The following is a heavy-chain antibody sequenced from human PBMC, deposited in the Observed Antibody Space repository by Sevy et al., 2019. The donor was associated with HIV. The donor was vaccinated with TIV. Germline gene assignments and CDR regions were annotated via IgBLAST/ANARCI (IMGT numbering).Heavy chain of an antibody. CDR3: ARVGNLNWVPFDC. V-gene: IGHV1-18*01. CDR1: GYSFTTYG. J-gene: IGHJ4*02. D-gene: IGHD7-27*01. CDR2: ISPYSGNT. Sequence: ASVKVSCKASGYSFTTYGISWVRQAPGQGLEGMGWISPYSGNTDFVRKFQGRITMTTETSTSTAYMELRSLTSDDTAVYYCARVGNLNWVPFDCWGQGTLVTVSS.